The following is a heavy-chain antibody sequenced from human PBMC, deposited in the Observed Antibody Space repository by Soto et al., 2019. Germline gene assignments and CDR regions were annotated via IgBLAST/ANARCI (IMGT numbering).Heavy chain of an antibody. CDR1: GYTFINYD. Sequence: QVQLVQSGAEVKEPGASVRVYCKASGYTFINYDISWVRQATGQGLEWMGWMNPGSGKTGYANKFQGRVTMTRDASTSTAHQEPTSLTSEDTAVYNCAKMASFGTLNWFDPWGQGTLVTVSS. V-gene: IGHV1-8*02. D-gene: IGHD2-8*01. CDR3: AKMASFGTLNWFDP. J-gene: IGHJ5*02. CDR2: MNPGSGKT.